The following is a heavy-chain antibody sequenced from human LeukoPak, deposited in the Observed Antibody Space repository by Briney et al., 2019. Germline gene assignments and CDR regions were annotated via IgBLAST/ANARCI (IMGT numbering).Heavy chain of an antibody. J-gene: IGHJ4*02. V-gene: IGHV3-7*01. Sequence: GGSLRLSCAASGFTLSSYWMSWVRQAPGKGLEWVANIKQDGSLKHYVDSVKGRFTISRDNARNSLYLQMNSLRADDTAVYYCARVGERDYSSCWFDYWGQGTMVTVSS. CDR1: GFTLSSYW. CDR2: IKQDGSLK. D-gene: IGHD6-19*01. CDR3: ARVGERDYSSCWFDY.